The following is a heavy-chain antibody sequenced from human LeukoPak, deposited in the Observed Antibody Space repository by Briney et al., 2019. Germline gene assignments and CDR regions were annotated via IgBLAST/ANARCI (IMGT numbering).Heavy chain of an antibody. V-gene: IGHV3-13*01. J-gene: IGHJ4*02. CDR2: IGTAGDT. Sequence: GGSLRLSCTASGFTFSSYDMHWVRHATGKGLEWVSAIGTAGDTYYPGSVKGRFTISRENAKNSLYLQMNSLRAEDTAVYYCARGGPEQQLPFDYWGQGTLVTVSS. D-gene: IGHD6-13*01. CDR3: ARGGPEQQLPFDY. CDR1: GFTFSSYD.